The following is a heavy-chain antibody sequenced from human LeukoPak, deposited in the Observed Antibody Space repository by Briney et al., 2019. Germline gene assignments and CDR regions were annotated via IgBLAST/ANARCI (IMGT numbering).Heavy chain of an antibody. J-gene: IGHJ6*03. D-gene: IGHD2-2*01. CDR1: GGTFSSYA. CDR3: ARVVPAAMNYYYYYMDV. V-gene: IGHV1-69*13. CDR2: IIPIFGTA. Sequence: GSSVKVSCKASGGTFSSYAISWVRQAPGQGLEWMGGIIPIFGTANYVQKFQGRVTITADESASTAYMELSSLRSEDTAVYYCARVVPAAMNYYYYYMDVWGKGTTVTNSS.